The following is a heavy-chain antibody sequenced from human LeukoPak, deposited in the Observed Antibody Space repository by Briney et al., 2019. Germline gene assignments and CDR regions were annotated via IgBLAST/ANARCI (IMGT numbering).Heavy chain of an antibody. D-gene: IGHD3-22*01. CDR2: INAGNGNT. CDR1: GYTFTSYA. Sequence: ASVKVSCKASGYTFTSYAMHWVRQAPGQRLEWMGWINAGNGNTKYSQKFQGRVTITRDTSASTAYMELSSLRSEDTAVYYCARAYYYDSSGYYYAMGYWGQGTLVTVSS. CDR3: ARAYYYDSSGYYYAMGY. J-gene: IGHJ4*02. V-gene: IGHV1-3*01.